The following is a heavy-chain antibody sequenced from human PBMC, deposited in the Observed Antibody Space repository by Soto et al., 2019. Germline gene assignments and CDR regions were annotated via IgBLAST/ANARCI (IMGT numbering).Heavy chain of an antibody. CDR1: GFTFSSYA. CDR2: ISGSGGST. Sequence: GGSLRLSCAASGFTFSSYAMSWVRQAPGKGLEWVSAISGSGGSTYYADSVKGRFTISRDNSKNTLYLQMHSLRAEATAVYYCANSPWGYMTTVTYVDYWGQGTLVTVSS. CDR3: ANSPWGYMTTVTYVDY. J-gene: IGHJ4*02. D-gene: IGHD4-4*01. V-gene: IGHV3-23*01.